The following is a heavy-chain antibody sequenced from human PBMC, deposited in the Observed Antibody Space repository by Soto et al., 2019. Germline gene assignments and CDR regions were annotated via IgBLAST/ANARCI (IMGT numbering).Heavy chain of an antibody. D-gene: IGHD1-26*01. V-gene: IGHV1-69*02. CDR2: IIPILGIA. Sequence: QVQLVQSGAEVKKPGSSVKVSCKASGGTFSSYTISWVRQAPGQGLEWMGRIIPILGIANDAQKFQGRVTITADKSTSTAYMELSSLRSEDTAVYYCARVSGGSSPFDYWGQGTLVTVSS. J-gene: IGHJ4*02. CDR3: ARVSGGSSPFDY. CDR1: GGTFSSYT.